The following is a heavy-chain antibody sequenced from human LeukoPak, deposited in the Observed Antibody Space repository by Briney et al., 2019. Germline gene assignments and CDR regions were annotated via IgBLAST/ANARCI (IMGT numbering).Heavy chain of an antibody. CDR3: ARAEQLVLYFDY. V-gene: IGHV4-30-4*08. D-gene: IGHD6-13*01. CDR2: IYYSGST. CDR1: GGSISSGGYY. Sequence: SETLSLNCTVSGGSISSGGYYWSWIRQHPGKGLEWIGYIYYSGSTYYNPSLKSRVTISVDTSKNQFSLKLSSVTAADTAVYYCARAEQLVLYFDYWGQGTLVTVSS. J-gene: IGHJ4*02.